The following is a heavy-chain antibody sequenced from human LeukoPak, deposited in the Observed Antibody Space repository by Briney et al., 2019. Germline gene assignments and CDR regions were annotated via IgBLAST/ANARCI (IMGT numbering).Heavy chain of an antibody. V-gene: IGHV1-3*01. J-gene: IGHJ4*02. CDR2: INAGNGNT. CDR1: GNTFSSYA. CDR3: EVTGYSSSWTTFDY. D-gene: IGHD6-13*01. Sequence: ASVKVSCKASGNTFSSYAMHWVRQAPGQRLEWMGWINAGNGNTKYSQKFQGRVTITRDTSASTAYMELSSLRSEDTAVYYCEVTGYSSSWTTFDYWGQGTLVTVSS.